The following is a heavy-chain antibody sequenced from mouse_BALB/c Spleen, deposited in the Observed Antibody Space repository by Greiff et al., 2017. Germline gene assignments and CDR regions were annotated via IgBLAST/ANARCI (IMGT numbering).Heavy chain of an antibody. CDR3: AARSITTAPMDY. CDR2: ISYDGSN. D-gene: IGHD1-1*01. J-gene: IGHJ4*01. CDR1: GYSITSGYY. V-gene: IGHV3-6*02. Sequence: EVKLQESGPGLVKPSQSLSLTCSVTGYSITSGYYWNWIRQFPGNKLEWMGYISYDGSNNYNPSLKNRISITRDTSKNQFFLKLNSVTTEDTATYYCAARSITTAPMDYWGQGTSVTVSP.